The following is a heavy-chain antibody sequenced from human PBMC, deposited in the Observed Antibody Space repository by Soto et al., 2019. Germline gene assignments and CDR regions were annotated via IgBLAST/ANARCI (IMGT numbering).Heavy chain of an antibody. CDR3: AKAVSSGGNCSSGLSN. CDR1: GFTFNSYA. J-gene: IGHJ4*02. V-gene: IGHV3-23*01. CDR2: ISGIGTDT. D-gene: IGHD2-15*01. Sequence: EVQVLESGGGLVQYGGSLRLSCAASGFTFNSYAMTWVRQAPGKGLEWVSVISGIGTDTYYADSVKGRFTISRDNSNNALYLQMNSLRGEDTAIYYCAKAVSSGGNCSSGLSNWGQGTLVTVSS.